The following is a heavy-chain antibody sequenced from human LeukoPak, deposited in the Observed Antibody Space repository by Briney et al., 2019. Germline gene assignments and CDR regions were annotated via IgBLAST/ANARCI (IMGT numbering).Heavy chain of an antibody. Sequence: AGGSLRLSCAASGFTFSSYAIHWVRQAPGKGLEWVALISYDGSNKYYGESVKSRFTISRDQSKNTLYLQMNSLRTEDTAVYYCGSYDHWYYFDYWGQGTLVTVSS. CDR2: ISYDGSNK. V-gene: IGHV3-30*04. D-gene: IGHD2-15*01. CDR3: GSYDHWYYFDY. CDR1: GFTFSSYA. J-gene: IGHJ4*02.